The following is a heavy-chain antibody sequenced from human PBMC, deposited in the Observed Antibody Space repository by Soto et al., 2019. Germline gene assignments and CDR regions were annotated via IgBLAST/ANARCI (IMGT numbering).Heavy chain of an antibody. CDR1: GYSFTRNG. J-gene: IGHJ6*02. V-gene: IGHV1-18*01. Sequence: QVHLVQSGAELKKPGASVGVSCKASGYSFTRNGISWVRQAPGQGLEWMGWISAKNGDTNYAQKCQGRVMMTTGASTSTADMERRSLRSDDTAVYYCVRECYSDTGPSRDVCGQGTTVTVSS. CDR3: VRECYSDTGPSRDV. CDR2: ISAKNGDT. D-gene: IGHD1-26*01.